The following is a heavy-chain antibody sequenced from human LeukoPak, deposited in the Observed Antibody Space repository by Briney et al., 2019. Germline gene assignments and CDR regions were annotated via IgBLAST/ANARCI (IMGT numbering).Heavy chain of an antibody. V-gene: IGHV3-9*01. Sequence: GGSLRLSCAASGFTFDDYAMHWVRQAPGKGLEWVSGISWNSGSIGYADSVKGRFTISRDNAKNSLYLQMNSLRAEDTALYYCAKVGDGYNSFDYWGQGTLVTVSS. J-gene: IGHJ4*02. D-gene: IGHD5-24*01. CDR1: GFTFDDYA. CDR2: ISWNSGSI. CDR3: AKVGDGYNSFDY.